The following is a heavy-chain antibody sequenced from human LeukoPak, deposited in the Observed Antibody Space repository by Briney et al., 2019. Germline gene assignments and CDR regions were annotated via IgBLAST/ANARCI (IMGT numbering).Heavy chain of an antibody. J-gene: IGHJ4*02. CDR1: GYTFTSYY. CDR2: INPSGGST. CDR3: ASSYYDYVWGTYRLPRD. D-gene: IGHD3-16*02. Sequence: ASVKVSCKAPGYTFTSYYMHWVRQAPGQGLKWMGIINPSGGSTSYAQKFQGRVTMTRDTSTGTVYMELSSLRSEDTAVYYCASSYYDYVWGTYRLPRDWGQGTLVTVSS. V-gene: IGHV1-46*01.